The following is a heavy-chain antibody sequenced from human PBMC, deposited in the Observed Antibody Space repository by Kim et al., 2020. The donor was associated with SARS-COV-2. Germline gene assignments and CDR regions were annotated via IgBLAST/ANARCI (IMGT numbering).Heavy chain of an antibody. CDR3: ARQSGFFDF. J-gene: IGHJ4*02. Sequence: SETLSLTCTVSGDSISSNYYWGWVRQSPGKDLEWIASMFYSGTTYYNPSLKTRVTISVDTSKNQFSLSLSSVTAADTAVYYCARQSGFFDFWGQGTPVTFS. D-gene: IGHD5-12*01. V-gene: IGHV4-39*01. CDR1: GDSISSNYY. CDR2: MFYSGTT.